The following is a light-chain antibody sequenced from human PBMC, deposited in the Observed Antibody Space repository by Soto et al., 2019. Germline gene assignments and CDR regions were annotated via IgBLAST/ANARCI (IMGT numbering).Light chain of an antibody. CDR2: GNS. Sequence: QSVLTQPPSGSGAPGQRGTISCTGSSSNIGAGYDVHWYQQRPGTAPKLLIYGNSNRPSGVPDRFSGSKSGTSASLAITGLQAEDDADYYCQSYASSLTVVFGGGTKLTVL. CDR1: SSNIGAGYD. V-gene: IGLV1-40*01. J-gene: IGLJ2*01. CDR3: QSYASSLTVV.